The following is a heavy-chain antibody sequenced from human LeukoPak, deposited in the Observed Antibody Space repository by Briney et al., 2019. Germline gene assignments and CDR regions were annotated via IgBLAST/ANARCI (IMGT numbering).Heavy chain of an antibody. J-gene: IGHJ6*02. CDR3: ARQGSGVLGYYYYGMDV. D-gene: IGHD7-27*01. CDR2: IYHSGST. Sequence: SETLSLTCTVSGGSISSYYWSWIRQPPGKGLEWIGYIYHSGSTNYNPSLKSRVTISVDTSKNQFSLKLSSVTAADTAVYYCARQGSGVLGYYYYGMDVWGQGTTVTVSS. CDR1: GGSISSYY. V-gene: IGHV4-59*08.